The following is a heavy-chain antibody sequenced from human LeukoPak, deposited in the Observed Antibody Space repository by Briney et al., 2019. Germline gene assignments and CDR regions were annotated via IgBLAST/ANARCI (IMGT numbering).Heavy chain of an antibody. CDR3: ARGLIEASPDGSGSYRWGYYYYGMDV. D-gene: IGHD3-10*01. CDR1: GYTFTSYD. Sequence: ASVKVSCKASGYTFTSYDINWVRQATGQGLEWMGWMSPNSGNTGYAQKFQDRVTMTRNTSISTAYMELSSLRSEDTAVYYCARGLIEASPDGSGSYRWGYYYYGMDVWGQGTTVTVSS. J-gene: IGHJ6*02. V-gene: IGHV1-8*01. CDR2: MSPNSGNT.